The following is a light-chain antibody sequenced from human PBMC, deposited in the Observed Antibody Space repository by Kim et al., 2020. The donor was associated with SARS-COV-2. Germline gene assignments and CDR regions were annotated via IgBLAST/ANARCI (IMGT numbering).Light chain of an antibody. J-gene: IGLJ1*01. Sequence: GRSGTISCTGSSSDVGGYNYVSWYQQHPCKAPRLVIYEVHKRPSGVPDRFFGSKSGNTASLTVSGLQPEDEAVYYCCSYTAFNTLIFGGGTKVTVL. CDR1: SSDVGGYNY. V-gene: IGLV2-8*03. CDR3: CSYTAFNTLI. CDR2: EVH.